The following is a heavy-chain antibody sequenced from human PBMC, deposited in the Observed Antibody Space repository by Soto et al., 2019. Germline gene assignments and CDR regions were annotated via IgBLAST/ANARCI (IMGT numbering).Heavy chain of an antibody. CDR1: GDSMSSYY. V-gene: IGHV4-59*12. CDR2: IYYTGST. D-gene: IGHD4-17*01. Sequence: SETLSLTCTVSGDSMSSYYWSWFRQPPGKGLEWVGYIYYTGSTNYNPSLKSRFTISRDNSKNTLYLQMNSLRAEDTAVYYCTKGQFHRDPMTTVSRWYLEYWGQGTLVTVSS. J-gene: IGHJ4*02. CDR3: TKGQFHRDPMTTVSRWYLEY.